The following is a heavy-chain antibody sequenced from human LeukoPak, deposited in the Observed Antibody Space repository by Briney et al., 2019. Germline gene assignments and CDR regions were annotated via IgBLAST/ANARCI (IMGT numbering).Heavy chain of an antibody. J-gene: IGHJ4*02. V-gene: IGHV4-34*01. Sequence: SETLSLTCAVYGGSFSGYYWSWIRQPPGKGLEWIGEINHSGSTNYNPSLKSRVTISVDPSKNQFSLKLTSVTAADTAVYYCANYGVVLATYGSPSPFVHWGQGTLVTVSS. D-gene: IGHD3-16*01. CDR1: GGSFSGYY. CDR3: ANYGVVLATYGSPSPFVH. CDR2: INHSGST.